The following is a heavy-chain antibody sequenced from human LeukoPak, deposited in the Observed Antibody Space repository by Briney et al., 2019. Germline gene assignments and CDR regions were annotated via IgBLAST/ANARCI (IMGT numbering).Heavy chain of an antibody. CDR3: AREGGYSNGYYYFDY. CDR1: GGSISRGDYY. D-gene: IGHD6-19*01. J-gene: IGHJ4*02. V-gene: IGHV4-61*08. Sequence: SQTLSLTCTVSGGSISRGDYYWSWIRQPPGKGLEWIGYIYYSGSTNYNPSLKSRVTISVDTSENQFSLKLSSVTAADTAVCYCAREGGYSNGYYYFDYWGQGTLVTVSS. CDR2: IYYSGST.